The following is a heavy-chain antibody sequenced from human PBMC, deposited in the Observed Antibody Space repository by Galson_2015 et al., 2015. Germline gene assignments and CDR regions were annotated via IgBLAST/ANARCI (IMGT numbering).Heavy chain of an antibody. D-gene: IGHD3-10*01. J-gene: IGHJ4*02. Sequence: SENPFLTRLFSGAPFSDFPLGLIRPPPGEGFGWVGWLKYRGTINYNPSFRSRVTISKDASKNEFSLKMDSVTPADTAVYYCLGSGRAAKWGQGTPVTVSS. CDR1: GAPFSDFP. V-gene: IGHV4-59*03. CDR3: LGSGRAAK. CDR2: LKYRGTI.